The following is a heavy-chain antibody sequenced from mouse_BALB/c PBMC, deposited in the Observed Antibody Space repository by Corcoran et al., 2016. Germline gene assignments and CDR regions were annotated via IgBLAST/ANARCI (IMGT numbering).Heavy chain of an antibody. V-gene: IGHV1-19*01. D-gene: IGHD1-1*01. J-gene: IGHJ2*01. Sequence: EVQLQQSGPELVKPGASVKMSCKASGYTFTDYYMDWVKQSHGESLEWIGRVNPYNGGTSYNQKFKGKATLTVDQSSTTAYMELNSLTSEDSAVYYCAREGLTSVVARFDYWGQGTTLTVSS. CDR3: AREGLTSVVARFDY. CDR1: GYTFTDYY. CDR2: VNPYNGGT.